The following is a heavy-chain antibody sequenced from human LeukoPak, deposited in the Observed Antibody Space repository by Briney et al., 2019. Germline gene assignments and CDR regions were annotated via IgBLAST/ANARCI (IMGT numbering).Heavy chain of an antibody. CDR2: IIPIFGTA. J-gene: IGHJ4*02. CDR1: GGTFSSYA. CDR3: ARDHYYDSSGYYYFDY. D-gene: IGHD3-22*01. Sequence: SVKVSCKASGGTFSSYAISWVRQAPGQGLEWMGGIIPIFGTANYAQKFQGRVTITADESTSTAYMELSSLRSEDTAVYYCARDHYYDSSGYYYFDYWGQGTLVTVSS. V-gene: IGHV1-69*13.